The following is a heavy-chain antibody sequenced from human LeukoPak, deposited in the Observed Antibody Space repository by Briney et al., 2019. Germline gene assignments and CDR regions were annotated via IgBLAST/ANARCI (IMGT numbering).Heavy chain of an antibody. CDR3: ARSIVGATRGAFDI. D-gene: IGHD1-26*01. CDR2: ISYDVSNK. CDR1: EFTLASYA. V-gene: IGHV3-30-3*01. Sequence: PGGSLCPSRPPAEFTLASYAMHWVRQAPGKGRGWVAVISYDVSNKYYADSVKGRFTIYRDNSKNTLYMQMNSLRAEDTAVYYCARSIVGATRGAFDIWGQGTMVTVSS. J-gene: IGHJ3*02.